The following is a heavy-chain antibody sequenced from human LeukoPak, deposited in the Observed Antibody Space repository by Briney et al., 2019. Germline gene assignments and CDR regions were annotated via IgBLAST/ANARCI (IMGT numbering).Heavy chain of an antibody. D-gene: IGHD6-13*01. CDR2: IYTSGYT. CDR3: AGLDHSSNWYNYYYYYYIDV. Sequence: SETLSLTCTVSGGSISSYYWSWIRQPPGKGLEWLGYIYTSGYTNYNPSLKSRVTISVDTSKNQFSLKLTSVTAADTAVYYCAGLDHSSNWYNYYYYYYIDVWGKGTTVTVSS. CDR1: GGSISSYY. J-gene: IGHJ6*03. V-gene: IGHV4-4*09.